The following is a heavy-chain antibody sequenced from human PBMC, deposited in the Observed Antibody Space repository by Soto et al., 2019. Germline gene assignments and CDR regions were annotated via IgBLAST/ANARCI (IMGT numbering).Heavy chain of an antibody. CDR1: GYTFTYRY. CDR3: ARSHDYGAYYVDV. J-gene: IGHJ6*02. D-gene: IGHD4-17*01. V-gene: IGHV1-45*02. Sequence: ASVKVSCKASGYTFTYRYLHWVRQAPGQALEWMGWITPFNGNTNYAQKFQDRVTITRDRSMSTAYMELSSLRSEDTAMYYCARSHDYGAYYVDVWGQGTTVTVSS. CDR2: ITPFNGNT.